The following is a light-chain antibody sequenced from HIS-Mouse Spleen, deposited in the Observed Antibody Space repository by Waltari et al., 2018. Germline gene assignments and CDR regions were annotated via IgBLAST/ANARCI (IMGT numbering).Light chain of an antibody. Sequence: SYELTQPPSVSVSPGQTARITCSGDALPKKYAYWYQQKSGQAPVLVIYEDSKRPSGIPERCSGSSSGTMATLTISGAQVEEEADYYCYSTDSSGNHRVFGVGTKLTVL. CDR2: EDS. V-gene: IGLV3-10*01. J-gene: IGLJ2*01. CDR1: ALPKKY. CDR3: YSTDSSGNHRV.